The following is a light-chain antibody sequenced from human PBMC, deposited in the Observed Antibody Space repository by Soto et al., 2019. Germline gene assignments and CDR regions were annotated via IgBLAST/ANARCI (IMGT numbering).Light chain of an antibody. CDR2: EVN. J-gene: IGLJ2*01. Sequence: QSALTQPPSASGSPGQSVTISCTGTSSDVGGYNFVSWYQLHPGKAPKLMIYEVNKRPSGVPDRFSVSKSGNTASLTVSGLQAEDEADYYCTSYAGSNDLGVVFGGGTKLTVL. CDR1: SSDVGGYNF. V-gene: IGLV2-8*01. CDR3: TSYAGSNDLGVV.